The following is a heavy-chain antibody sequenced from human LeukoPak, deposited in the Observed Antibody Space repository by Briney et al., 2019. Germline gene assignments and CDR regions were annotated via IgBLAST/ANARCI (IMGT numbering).Heavy chain of an antibody. D-gene: IGHD5-12*01. J-gene: IGHJ5*02. Sequence: PGGSLRLSCAASGFTFSSYSMNWVRQAPGKGLEWVSYISSSSSSIYYADSVKGRFTISRDNAKNSLYLQMNSLRAEDTAVYYCARDPVIVATTARDRQVNWFDPWGRGTLVTVSS. V-gene: IGHV3-48*04. CDR2: ISSSSSSI. CDR1: GFTFSSYS. CDR3: ARDPVIVATTARDRQVNWFDP.